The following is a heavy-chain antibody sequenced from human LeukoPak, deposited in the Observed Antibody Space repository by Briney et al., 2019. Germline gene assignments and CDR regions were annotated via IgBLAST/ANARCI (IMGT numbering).Heavy chain of an antibody. Sequence: GGSLRLSCAASGFTFSSYAMSWVRQAPGKGLEWVSGISGSGGSTNYADSVKGRFTISRDNSKNTLYLQMNSLRAEDTAVYYCAKGGTTVTTYDFWWFDPWGQGTLVTVSS. CDR3: AKGGTTVTTYDFWWFDP. J-gene: IGHJ5*02. D-gene: IGHD4-17*01. CDR2: ISGSGGST. CDR1: GFTFSSYA. V-gene: IGHV3-23*01.